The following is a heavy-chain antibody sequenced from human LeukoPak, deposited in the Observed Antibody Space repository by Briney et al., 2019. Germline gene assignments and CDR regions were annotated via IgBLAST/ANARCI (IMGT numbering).Heavy chain of an antibody. J-gene: IGHJ4*02. CDR2: IYYSGST. D-gene: IGHD2-21*02. V-gene: IGHV4-30-4*01. CDR3: ARDVLTQYYFDY. Sequence: SETLSPTCTVSGGSISSGDYYWSWIRQPPGKGLEWIAYIYYSGSTYYNPSLKSRLTITVDTSKNQFSLKLSSVTAADTAVYYCARDVLTQYYFDYWGQGTLVTVSS. CDR1: GGSISSGDYY.